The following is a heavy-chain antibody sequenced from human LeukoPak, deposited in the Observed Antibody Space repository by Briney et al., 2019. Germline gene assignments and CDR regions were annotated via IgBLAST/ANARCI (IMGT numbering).Heavy chain of an antibody. J-gene: IGHJ4*02. CDR1: GFTFSSYA. V-gene: IGHV3-53*01. D-gene: IGHD3-10*01. CDR3: ARVTTSGSYKFDY. Sequence: GGSLRLSCAASGFTFSSYAMSWVRQAPGKGLECVSLIYTSGSTYYADSVKGRFTISRDTSKNTLYLQMNSLRAEDTAVYYCARVTTSGSYKFDYWGQGTLVTVSS. CDR2: IYTSGST.